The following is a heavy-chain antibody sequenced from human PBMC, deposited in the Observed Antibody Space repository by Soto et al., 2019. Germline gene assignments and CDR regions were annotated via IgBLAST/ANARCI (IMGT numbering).Heavy chain of an antibody. Sequence: PGGSLRLSCEASGFTFSDYSMNWVRQAPGKGLEWISYISRSGLTIYYADSVQGRFTISRDNAQNSLYLQMDSLRDEDTAVYYCARDRYCTSNSCYSPVDSWGRGTLVTVSS. D-gene: IGHD2-2*01. CDR1: GFTFSDYS. J-gene: IGHJ5*01. V-gene: IGHV3-48*02. CDR2: ISRSGLTI. CDR3: ARDRYCTSNSCYSPVDS.